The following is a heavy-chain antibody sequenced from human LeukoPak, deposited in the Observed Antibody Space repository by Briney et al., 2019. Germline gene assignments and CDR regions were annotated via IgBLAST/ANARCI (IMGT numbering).Heavy chain of an antibody. J-gene: IGHJ5*02. CDR2: ISSSSSYI. Sequence: GGSLRLSCAASGFTFSSYSMNWVRQAPVKVLEWVSSISSSSSYIYYADSVKGRFTISRDNAKNSLYLQMNSLRAEDTAVYYCARKMGSNHWFDPWGQGTLVTVSS. CDR3: ARKMGSNHWFDP. V-gene: IGHV3-21*01. D-gene: IGHD3-10*01. CDR1: GFTFSSYS.